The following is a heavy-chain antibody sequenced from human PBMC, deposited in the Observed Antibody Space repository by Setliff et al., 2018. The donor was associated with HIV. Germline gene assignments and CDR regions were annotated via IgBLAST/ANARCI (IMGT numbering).Heavy chain of an antibody. D-gene: IGHD3-10*01. V-gene: IGHV1-3*01. CDR3: AREGLYGTGGLDF. CDR1: GYTFTNSG. J-gene: IGHJ4*02. CDR2: INAANGYT. Sequence: ASVKVSCKASGYTFTNSGIHWVRQAPGQRLEWMGWINAANGYTEYSQKNQGRVTISRDTTASTVYMEVNSLRSEDTAVYSCAREGLYGTGGLDFWGQGTLVTVSS.